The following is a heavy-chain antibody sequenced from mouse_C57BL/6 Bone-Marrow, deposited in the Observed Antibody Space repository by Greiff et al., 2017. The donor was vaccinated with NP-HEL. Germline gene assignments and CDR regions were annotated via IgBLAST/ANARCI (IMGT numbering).Heavy chain of an antibody. V-gene: IGHV1-55*01. Sequence: VELQQPGAELVKPGASVKMSRKASGYTFPSYWITWVKQRPGQGLEWIGDIYPGSGSTNYNEKFKSKATLTVDTSSSTAYMPLSRPTSEDSAVYYSARAGDSNYAMEYWGQGTSVTVSS. CDR3: ARAGDSNYAMEY. J-gene: IGHJ4*01. CDR1: GYTFPSYW. D-gene: IGHD2-5*01. CDR2: IYPGSGST.